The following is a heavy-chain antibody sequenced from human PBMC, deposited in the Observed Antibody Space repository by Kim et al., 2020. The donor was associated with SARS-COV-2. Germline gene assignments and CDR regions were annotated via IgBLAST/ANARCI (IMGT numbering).Heavy chain of an antibody. V-gene: IGHV3-66*02. CDR2: IYSGGAT. CDR3: SRGVYAGMDV. Sequence: GGSLRLSCAGSGIIVSRNHMSWVRQAPGKGLECVSVIYSGGATYYADSVRGRFTISRDNSKNTLYLQMNTLRPEDTAVYYCSRGVYAGMDVWGQGTTVTVSS. D-gene: IGHD2-8*01. CDR1: GIIVSRNH. J-gene: IGHJ6*02.